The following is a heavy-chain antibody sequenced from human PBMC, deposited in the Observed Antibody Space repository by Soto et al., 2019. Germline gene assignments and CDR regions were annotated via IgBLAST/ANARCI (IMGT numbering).Heavy chain of an antibody. D-gene: IGHD1-1*01. V-gene: IGHV3-23*01. CDR1: GFTFSGFG. CDR2: VSEGGGIT. Sequence: GGSLRLSCAASGFTFSGFGMSWVRQAPGKGLEWVSSVSEGGGITYYADSVKGRFTISRDNSNNTLFLQMHSLRADDTAVYYCAKSLSASPNYFFDSWGQGTLVTVSS. CDR3: AKSLSASPNYFFDS. J-gene: IGHJ4*02.